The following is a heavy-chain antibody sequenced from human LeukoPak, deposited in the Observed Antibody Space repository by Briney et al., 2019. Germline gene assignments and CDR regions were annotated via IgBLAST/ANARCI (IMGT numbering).Heavy chain of an antibody. CDR3: ARSRPDRSGYYSSGIFVY. Sequence: PSETLSLTCTVSGGSITSRSYYWGWIRQPPGRGLEWIGSIYHLGSVRYNPSLKNRVTISVDTSMNQFSLNLSSVTAADTAVFYCARSRPDRSGYYSSGIFVYWGQGTLVTISS. V-gene: IGHV4-39*01. CDR2: IYHLGSV. CDR1: GGSITSRSYY. D-gene: IGHD3-22*01. J-gene: IGHJ4*02.